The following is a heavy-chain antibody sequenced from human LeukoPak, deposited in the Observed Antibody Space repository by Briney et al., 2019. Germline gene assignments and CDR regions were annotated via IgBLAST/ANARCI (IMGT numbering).Heavy chain of an antibody. Sequence: GGSLKLSCAASGFTFSGSAMNWVRQAPGKGLEWVSSISSSSSYIYYADSVKGRFTISRDNAKNSLYLQMNSLRAEDTAVYYCARDLPSIVRGQGTTVTVSS. CDR3: ARDLPSIV. D-gene: IGHD1-26*01. CDR1: GFTFSGSA. J-gene: IGHJ6*02. CDR2: ISSSSSYI. V-gene: IGHV3-21*01.